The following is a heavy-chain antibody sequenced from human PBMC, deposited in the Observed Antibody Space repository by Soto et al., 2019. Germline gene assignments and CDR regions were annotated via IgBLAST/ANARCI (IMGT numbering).Heavy chain of an antibody. D-gene: IGHD4-17*01. CDR3: ARGGGDYDYAVDV. CDR2: IRHSGST. Sequence: QVQLQQWGAGLLKPSETLSLNCAVYGGSFYWTWIRQPPGKELEWIGEIRHSGSTNYNPSLKSRVSISIDRSKSQVSLTVYSVTAADTAVYYCARGGGDYDYAVDVWGQGTTVTVSS. CDR1: GGSFY. V-gene: IGHV4-34*01. J-gene: IGHJ6*02.